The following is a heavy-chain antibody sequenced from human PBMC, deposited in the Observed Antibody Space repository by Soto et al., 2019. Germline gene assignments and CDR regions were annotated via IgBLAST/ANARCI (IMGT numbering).Heavy chain of an antibody. CDR3: ARRHSSSWYGLDY. V-gene: IGHV4-38-2*01. Sequence: PSETLSLTCAVSGYSISIGYYCGCIRQPPGKGLEWIGSIYHSGSTYYNPSLKSRVSISVDTSKNQFSLRLSSVTAADTAMYYCARRHSSSWYGLDYWGQGTLVTVSS. CDR1: GYSISIGYY. CDR2: IYHSGST. D-gene: IGHD6-13*01. J-gene: IGHJ4*02.